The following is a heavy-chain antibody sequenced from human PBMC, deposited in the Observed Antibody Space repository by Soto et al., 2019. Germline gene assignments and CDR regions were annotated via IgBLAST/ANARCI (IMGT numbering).Heavy chain of an antibody. J-gene: IGHJ6*02. CDR3: ARSRHGSGSYTHFYYGLDV. Sequence: QVQLVESGGGVVQPGRSLRLSCAASGFTFISYAMHWVRQAPGKGLEWVAVISFDGSTEYYADSVKCRFTISRDKSKNTVYLQMNSLRSEDTAVYYCARSRHGSGSYTHFYYGLDVWGQGTTVTVSS. CDR2: ISFDGSTE. CDR1: GFTFISYA. D-gene: IGHD3-10*01. V-gene: IGHV3-30-3*01.